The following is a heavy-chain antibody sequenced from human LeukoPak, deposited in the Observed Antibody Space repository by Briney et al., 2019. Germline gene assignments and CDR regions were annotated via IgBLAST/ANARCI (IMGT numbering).Heavy chain of an antibody. V-gene: IGHV3-33*01. J-gene: IGHJ5*02. CDR1: GFSFNSHG. CDR3: ARDLGNFDRGGSHFDP. CDR2: IWYDGSKK. D-gene: IGHD5-24*01. Sequence: GRSLRLSCAASGFSFNSHGFLWVRQAPGKGLEWVALIWYDGSKKLYADSVKGRFTISRDDSKNTVFLQMNSLRDEDTAVYHCARDLGNFDRGGSHFDPWGQGALVIVSS.